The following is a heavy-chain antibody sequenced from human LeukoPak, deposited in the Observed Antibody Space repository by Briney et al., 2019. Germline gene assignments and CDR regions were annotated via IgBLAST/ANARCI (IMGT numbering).Heavy chain of an antibody. D-gene: IGHD1-26*01. V-gene: IGHV1-18*01. J-gene: IGHJ4*02. CDR2: ISAYNGNT. Sequence: ASVKVSCKASGYTFTSYGISWVRQAPGQGLERMGWISAYNGNTNYAQKLQGRVTMTTDTSTSTAYMELRSLRSADPAVYDCARDGGGKWELQSDYWGQGTLVTVSS. CDR3: ARDGGGKWELQSDY. CDR1: GYTFTSYG.